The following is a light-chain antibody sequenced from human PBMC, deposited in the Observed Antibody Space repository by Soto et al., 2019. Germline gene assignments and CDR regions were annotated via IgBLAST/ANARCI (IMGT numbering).Light chain of an antibody. J-gene: IGLJ3*02. CDR3: ISYAGSNNWV. CDR2: EVS. CDR1: SSDVGDYNY. V-gene: IGLV2-8*01. Sequence: QSALTQPPSASGSPGQSVTISCTGTSSDVGDYNYVSWYQQHPGKAPKLMIYEVSKRPSGVPDRFSGSKSGNTASLTVSGLQAEDEADYYCISYAGSNNWVFGGGTKPTVL.